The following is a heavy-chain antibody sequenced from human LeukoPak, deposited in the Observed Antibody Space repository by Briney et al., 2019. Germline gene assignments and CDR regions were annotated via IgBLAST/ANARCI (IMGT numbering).Heavy chain of an antibody. V-gene: IGHV4-4*07. Sequence: SETLSLTCTVSGGSISSYYWSWIRQPPGKGLEWIGRIYTSGSTNYNPSLKSRVTMSVGTSKNQFSLKLSSVTAADTAVYFCARGGEYSSSFDYWGQGTLVTVSS. D-gene: IGHD6-6*01. J-gene: IGHJ4*02. CDR3: ARGGEYSSSFDY. CDR1: GGSISSYY. CDR2: IYTSGST.